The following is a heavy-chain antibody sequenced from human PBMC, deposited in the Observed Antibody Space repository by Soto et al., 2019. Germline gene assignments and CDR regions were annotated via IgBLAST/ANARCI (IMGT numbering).Heavy chain of an antibody. D-gene: IGHD4-4*01. V-gene: IGHV3-66*01. CDR3: ASPSLNDYSNYEEGRAHPLRFDY. Sequence: GGSLRLSCAASGFTVSSNCMSWVRQAPGKGLEWVSVIYSGGSTYYADSVKGRFTISRDNSKNTLYLQMNSLRAEDTAVYYCASPSLNDYSNYEEGRAHPLRFDYWGQGTLVTVSS. J-gene: IGHJ4*02. CDR2: IYSGGST. CDR1: GFTVSSNC.